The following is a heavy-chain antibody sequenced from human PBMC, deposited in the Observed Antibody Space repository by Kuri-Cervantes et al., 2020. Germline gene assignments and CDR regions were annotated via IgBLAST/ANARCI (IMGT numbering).Heavy chain of an antibody. V-gene: IGHV3-30*03. D-gene: IGHD5-18*01. CDR1: GFTFSSYG. CDR2: ISYDGSNK. Sequence: GESLKISCAASGFTFSSYGMHWVRQAPGKGLEWVAVISYDGSNKYYADSVKGRFTISRDNAKNSLYLQMNSLKDEDTAVYYCARGLGGYSYGYPILPAYYYYGMDVWGQGTTVTVSS. J-gene: IGHJ6*02. CDR3: ARGLGGYSYGYPILPAYYYYGMDV.